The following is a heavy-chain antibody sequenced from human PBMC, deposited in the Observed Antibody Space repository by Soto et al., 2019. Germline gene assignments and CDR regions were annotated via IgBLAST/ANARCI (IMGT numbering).Heavy chain of an antibody. J-gene: IGHJ4*02. CDR1: GFTFSSYG. D-gene: IGHD6-19*01. Sequence: GGSLRLSCAASGFTFSSYGMHWVRQAPGKGLEWVAVISYDGSNKYYADSVKGRFTISRDNSKNTLYLQMNSLRAEDTAVYYCAKDIAVADLGGAFDYWGQGTLVTVSS. CDR2: ISYDGSNK. V-gene: IGHV3-30*18. CDR3: AKDIAVADLGGAFDY.